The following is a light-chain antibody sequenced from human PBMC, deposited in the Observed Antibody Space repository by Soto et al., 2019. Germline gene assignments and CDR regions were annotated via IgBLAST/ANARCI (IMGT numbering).Light chain of an antibody. CDR1: HSVSISY. CDR3: QQYGSSPQT. V-gene: IGKV3-20*01. Sequence: IVLTHSPGTLSLSPGERATLSFRTSHSVSISYLAWYQQKPGQAPRLLIYGASSRATGIPGRFSGTGSGTDFTLTISRLEPEDFAVYYCQQYGSSPQTFGQGTKVDI. CDR2: GAS. J-gene: IGKJ1*01.